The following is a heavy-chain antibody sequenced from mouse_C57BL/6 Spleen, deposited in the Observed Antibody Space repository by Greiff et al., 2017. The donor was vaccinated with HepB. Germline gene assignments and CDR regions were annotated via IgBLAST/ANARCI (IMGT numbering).Heavy chain of an antibody. V-gene: IGHV1-50*01. J-gene: IGHJ4*01. CDR2: IDPSDSYT. CDR3: ASSAMDY. CDR1: GYTFTSYW. Sequence: QVQLQQPGAELVKPGASVKLSCKASGYTFTSYWMQWVKQRPGQGLEWIGEIDPSDSYTNYNQKFKGKATLTVDTSSRTAYMQLSSLTSEDSAVYYCASSAMDYWGQGTSVTVSS.